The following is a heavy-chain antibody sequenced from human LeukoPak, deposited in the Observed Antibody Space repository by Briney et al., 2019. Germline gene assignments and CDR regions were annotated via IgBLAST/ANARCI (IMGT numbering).Heavy chain of an antibody. CDR3: AKDSPGIAAAGPPYYYYYGMDV. CDR1: GFTFSSYG. CDR2: IWYDGSNK. D-gene: IGHD6-13*01. Sequence: GGSLRLSCAASGFTFSSYGMHWVRQAPGKGLEWVAVIWYDGSNKYYADSVKGRFTISRDNSKNTLYLQMNSLRAEDTAVYYCAKDSPGIAAAGPPYYYYYGMDVWGQGTTVTVSS. V-gene: IGHV3-33*06. J-gene: IGHJ6*02.